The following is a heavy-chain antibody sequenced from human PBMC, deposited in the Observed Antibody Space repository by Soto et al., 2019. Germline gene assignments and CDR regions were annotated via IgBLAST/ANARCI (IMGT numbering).Heavy chain of an antibody. D-gene: IGHD6-13*01. CDR2: INQDGSQT. Sequence: GGSLRLSCAASGFTFGNFWMSWVRQAPGKGLEWVANINQDGSQTYYVDSVRGRFTVSRDNVKNSLYLQMNTLRAEDTAVYYCARETIHNIPEPGRGDYWGQGTLVTVSS. CDR3: ARETIHNIPEPGRGDY. V-gene: IGHV3-7*04. J-gene: IGHJ4*02. CDR1: GFTFGNFW.